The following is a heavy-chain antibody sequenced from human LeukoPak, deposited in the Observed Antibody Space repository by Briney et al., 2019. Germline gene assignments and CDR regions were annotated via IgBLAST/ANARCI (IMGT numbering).Heavy chain of an antibody. J-gene: IGHJ4*02. CDR3: ARDPYYGSGSNNYFDY. CDR1: GYTFISHY. Sequence: ASVKVSCKASGYTFISHYMHWVRQAPGQGLEWMGIINPSGGSTNYAQKFQGRVTMTRDTSTSTAYMELSNLRSEDTAVYYCARDPYYGSGSNNYFDYWGQGTLVTVSS. V-gene: IGHV1-46*01. D-gene: IGHD3-10*01. CDR2: INPSGGST.